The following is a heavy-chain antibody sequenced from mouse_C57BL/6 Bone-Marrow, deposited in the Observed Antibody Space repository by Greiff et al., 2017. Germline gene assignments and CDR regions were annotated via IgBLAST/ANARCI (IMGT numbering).Heavy chain of an antibody. CDR2: IYPGDGDT. Sequence: VQLQQSGAELVKPGASVKISCKASGYAFSSYWMNWVKQRPGMGLEWIGQIYPGDGDTNYNGKFKGKATLTADKSSSTAYMQLSSLTSEDSAVYFCARKPLYYYCSSQYYFYYWGQGTTLTVSS. CDR3: ARKPLYYYCSSQYYFYY. V-gene: IGHV1-80*01. CDR1: GYAFSSYW. D-gene: IGHD1-1*01. J-gene: IGHJ2*01.